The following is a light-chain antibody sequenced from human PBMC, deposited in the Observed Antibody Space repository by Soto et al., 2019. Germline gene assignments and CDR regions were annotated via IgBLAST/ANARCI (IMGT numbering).Light chain of an antibody. J-gene: IGLJ3*02. V-gene: IGLV2-14*01. CDR3: TSYTTNSNWV. CDR1: SDIVNYNY. Sequence: QSALTQPASVSGSPGQSITISCTGTSDIVNYNYFSWYQQHPGKAPKLMIYEVINRPSGISNRFSGSKSVNTASLPISGLQAEDEADDYCTSYTTNSNWVFGAGTKLTVL. CDR2: EVI.